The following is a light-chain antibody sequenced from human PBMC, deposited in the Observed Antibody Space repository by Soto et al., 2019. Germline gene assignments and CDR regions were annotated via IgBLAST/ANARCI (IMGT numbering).Light chain of an antibody. CDR2: SAS. CDR1: QGIRND. J-gene: IGKJ1*01. V-gene: IGKV1-6*01. Sequence: AIQMNQSPSSLSASVGDRVTITCRASQGIRNDLGWYQQKPGKAPKLLIYSASSLQSGVPSRFSGSGSGTDFTLTISSLQPEDFATYYCLQDYNYPWTFGQGTKVEIK. CDR3: LQDYNYPWT.